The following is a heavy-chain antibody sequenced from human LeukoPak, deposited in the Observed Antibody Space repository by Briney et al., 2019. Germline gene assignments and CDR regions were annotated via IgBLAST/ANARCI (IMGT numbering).Heavy chain of an antibody. V-gene: IGHV3-7*03. J-gene: IGHJ6*02. CDR3: ARGGGLDV. D-gene: IGHD3-16*01. CDR1: GFTFSHYS. CDR2: INHNGNVN. Sequence: TGGSLRLSCVASGFTFSHYSMNWARQAPGKGLEWVASINHNGNVNYYVDSVKGRFTISRDNAKNSLYLQMSNLRAEDTAVYFCARGGGLDVWGQGATVTVSS.